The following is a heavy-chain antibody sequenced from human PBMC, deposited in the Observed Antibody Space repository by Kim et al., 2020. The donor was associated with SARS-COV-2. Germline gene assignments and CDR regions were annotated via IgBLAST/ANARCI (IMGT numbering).Heavy chain of an antibody. CDR2: ITASGGDT. D-gene: IGHD4-17*01. Sequence: GGSLRLSCAASGFTFSSYAMCWVRQAPGKGLEWVSCITASGGDTYYADSGKGRFTISRDNSKNTLYLQMNSLRAEDTAIYSCARPGLRYWYFDLWGRGTLVTVSS. CDR3: ARPGLRYWYFDL. V-gene: IGHV3-23*01. CDR1: GFTFSSYA. J-gene: IGHJ2*01.